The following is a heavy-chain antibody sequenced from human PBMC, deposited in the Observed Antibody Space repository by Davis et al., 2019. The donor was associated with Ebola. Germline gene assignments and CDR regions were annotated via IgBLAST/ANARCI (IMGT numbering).Heavy chain of an antibody. D-gene: IGHD1-26*01. CDR1: GFLFSNYV. V-gene: IGHV3-23*01. J-gene: IGHJ3*02. CDR2: PGTSADT. Sequence: PGGSLRLSCPASGFLFSNYVWSWVRQAPGRGLEWVSSPGTSADTYYADSVTGRFTISRDNSKNTLYLQMNGLRVEDTAIYYCAKDTSNIWFDIWGQGTNVTVSS. CDR3: AKDTSNIWFDI.